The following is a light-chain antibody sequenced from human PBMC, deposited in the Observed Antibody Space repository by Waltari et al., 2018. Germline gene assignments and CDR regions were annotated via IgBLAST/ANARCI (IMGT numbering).Light chain of an antibody. CDR2: EVN. CDR3: SSYAGSNNLL. Sequence: QSALTQPPSASGSPGQSVTISCTGTSSDVGGYNYVSWYQQHPGKAPKVMIYEVNKRPSGVPDLFSGSKSGTTPSLTVSGLQAEDEADYYCSSYAGSNNLLFGGGTKLTVL. CDR1: SSDVGGYNY. J-gene: IGLJ2*01. V-gene: IGLV2-8*01.